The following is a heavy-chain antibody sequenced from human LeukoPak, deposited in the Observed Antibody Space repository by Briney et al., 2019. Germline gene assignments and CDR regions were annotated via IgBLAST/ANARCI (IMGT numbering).Heavy chain of an antibody. CDR1: GFTFSSYW. D-gene: IGHD6-19*01. CDR2: IKQDGSEK. V-gene: IGHV3-7*01. CDR3: AREWAGPSFDY. J-gene: IGHJ4*02. Sequence: GSLGLSCAASGFTFSSYWMSWVRQAPGEGLEWVANIKQDGSEKSYVDSVKGRFTISRDNTKNSLYLQMNSLRAEDTAVYFCAREWAGPSFDYWGQGTLVTVSS.